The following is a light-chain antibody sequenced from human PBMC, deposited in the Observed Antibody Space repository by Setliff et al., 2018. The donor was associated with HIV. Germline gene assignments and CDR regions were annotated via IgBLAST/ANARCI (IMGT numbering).Light chain of an antibody. CDR1: ISDIGSYNF. CDR3: SSYTTSSTYV. V-gene: IGLV2-14*03. CDR2: DVS. Sequence: QSALTQPASVSGSPGQSITISCTGSISDIGSYNFVSWYQQHPGKAPNLIISDVSKRPSGVSDRFSGSKSGHTASLTISGLQAEDEADYYCSSYTTSSTYVFGIGTKV. J-gene: IGLJ1*01.